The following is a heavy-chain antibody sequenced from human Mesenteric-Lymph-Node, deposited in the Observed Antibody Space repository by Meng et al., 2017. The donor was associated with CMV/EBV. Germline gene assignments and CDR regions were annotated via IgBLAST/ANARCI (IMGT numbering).Heavy chain of an antibody. CDR1: GGSISSYY. CDR2: IYYSGST. CDR3: AAGGYCSSTSCPEMAFDI. D-gene: IGHD2-2*01. Sequence: SETLSLTCTVSGGSISSYYWSWIRQPPGKGLEWIGYIYYSGSTNYNPSLKSRVTISVDTSKNQFSLKLSSVTAADTAVYYCAAGGYCSSTSCPEMAFDIWGQGTMVTVSS. J-gene: IGHJ3*02. V-gene: IGHV4-59*01.